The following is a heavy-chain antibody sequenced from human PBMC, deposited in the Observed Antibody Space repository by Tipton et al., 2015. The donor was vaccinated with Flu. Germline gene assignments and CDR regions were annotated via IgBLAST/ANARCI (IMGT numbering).Heavy chain of an antibody. J-gene: IGHJ6*02. D-gene: IGHD3-9*01. Sequence: QVQLVQSGAEVKKPGASVKVSCKASGYTLTDYYIHWVRQAPGQGLEWMGRINPNSGDTASAQKFHGRVTMARDTSISIAYMELSSLTSGDTDVYYCASELLTGSVVYYSGMDVWGQGTTVTVSS. CDR3: ASELLTGSVVYYSGMDV. V-gene: IGHV1-2*05. CDR2: INPNSGDT. CDR1: GYTLTDYY.